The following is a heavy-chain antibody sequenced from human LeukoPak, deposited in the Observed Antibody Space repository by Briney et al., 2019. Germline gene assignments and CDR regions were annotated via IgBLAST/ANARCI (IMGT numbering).Heavy chain of an antibody. J-gene: IGHJ6*03. D-gene: IGHD7-27*01. CDR1: GFTFSIYA. CDR3: ARLGTYGHGYDYYYYYYKEV. CDR2: ISGSGCST. V-gene: IGHV3-23*01. Sequence: GGSLRLSCAASGFTFSIYAMSWVRQAPGKGLEWVSAISGSGCSTYYADSVKGRFTISRDNSKNTMYLQMNSRRAEDTAVYYCARLGTYGHGYDYYYYYYKEVWGKGTTVTVSS.